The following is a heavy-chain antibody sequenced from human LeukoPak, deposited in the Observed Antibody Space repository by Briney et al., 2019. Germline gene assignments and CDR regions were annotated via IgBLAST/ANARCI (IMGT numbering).Heavy chain of an antibody. D-gene: IGHD3-3*01. Sequence: PSETLSLTCTVSGGSISSYYWSWIRQPPGKGLEWIGYIYYSGTTNYNPSLKSRVTISVDTSKNQFSLKLSSVTAADTAVYYCARGQDLEWLLYDYWGQGTLVTVSS. CDR2: IYYSGTT. CDR1: GGSISSYY. V-gene: IGHV4-59*01. J-gene: IGHJ4*02. CDR3: ARGQDLEWLLYDY.